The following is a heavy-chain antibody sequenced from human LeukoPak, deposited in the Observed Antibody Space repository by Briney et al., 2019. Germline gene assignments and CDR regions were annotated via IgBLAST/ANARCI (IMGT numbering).Heavy chain of an antibody. CDR3: ARGEGRCSGGSCYSRLGYYYYGMDV. CDR1: GGSISSYY. Sequence: SETLSLTCTVSGGSISSYYWSWIRQPPGKGLEWIGEINHSGSTNYNPSLKSRVTISVDTSKNQFSLKLSSVTAADTAVYYCARGEGRCSGGSCYSRLGYYYYGMDVWGQGTTVTVSS. CDR2: INHSGST. D-gene: IGHD2-15*01. J-gene: IGHJ6*02. V-gene: IGHV4-34*01.